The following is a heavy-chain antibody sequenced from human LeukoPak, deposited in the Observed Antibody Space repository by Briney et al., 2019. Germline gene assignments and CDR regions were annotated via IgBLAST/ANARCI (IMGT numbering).Heavy chain of an antibody. CDR3: AELGITMIGGV. Sequence: GGSLRLSCAASGFTFSSYGMNWVRQAPGKGLEWVSSITSTSIYINYVDSVKGRFTISRDNAKNSLYLQMNSLRAEDTAVYYCAELGITMIGGVWGKGTTVTISS. CDR2: ITSTSIYI. J-gene: IGHJ6*04. CDR1: GFTFSSYG. D-gene: IGHD3-10*02. V-gene: IGHV3-21*01.